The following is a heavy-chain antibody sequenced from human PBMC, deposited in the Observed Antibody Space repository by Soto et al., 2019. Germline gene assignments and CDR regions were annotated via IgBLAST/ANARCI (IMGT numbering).Heavy chain of an antibody. CDR3: ARDRTDSGYYTNWLDP. CDR2: IIPIFGTT. V-gene: IGHV1-69*06. CDR1: GGTFGSDA. D-gene: IGHD3-22*01. Sequence: QVHLMQSGAEVTKPGSSVKVSCKASGGTFGSDAITWVRQAPGQGLEWVGRIIPIFGTTNYAQNLQGRVTISADKSTLTSYMELHSLTSDDTALYYCARDRTDSGYYTNWLDPWGQGTQVTVSS. J-gene: IGHJ5*02.